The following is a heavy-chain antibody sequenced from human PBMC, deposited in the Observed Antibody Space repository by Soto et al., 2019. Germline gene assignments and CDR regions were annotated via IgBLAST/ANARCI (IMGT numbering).Heavy chain of an antibody. J-gene: IGHJ5*02. D-gene: IGHD3-10*02. CDR3: AKGLGANFPCSRWFAP. Sequence: PGSSLRLSSAASGFTVSDYAMSWVRQGAGKGVEWGSTSGSATGTNYADSVKGRFIISRDNSKNMMYLQMNSLRDDDAAVYYCAKGLGANFPCSRWFAPWGQGTRVTVSS. CDR1: GFTVSDYA. CDR2: SGSATGT. V-gene: IGHV3-23*01.